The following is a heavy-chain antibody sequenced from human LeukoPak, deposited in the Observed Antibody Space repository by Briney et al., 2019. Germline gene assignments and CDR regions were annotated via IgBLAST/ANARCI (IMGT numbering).Heavy chain of an antibody. D-gene: IGHD2-2*01. CDR3: AISYCSSTSCYAGDAFDI. Sequence: SETLSLTCTVSGGSISSSSYYWGWIRQPPGKGLEWIGSIYYSGSTYYNPSLKSRVTISVDTSKNQFSLKLSSVTAAVTAVYYCAISYCSSTSCYAGDAFDIWGQGTMVTVSS. CDR2: IYYSGST. V-gene: IGHV4-39*01. CDR1: GGSISSSSYY. J-gene: IGHJ3*02.